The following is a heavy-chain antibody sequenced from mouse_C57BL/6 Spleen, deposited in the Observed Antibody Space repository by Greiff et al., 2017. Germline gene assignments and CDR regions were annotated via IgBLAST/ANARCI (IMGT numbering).Heavy chain of an antibody. J-gene: IGHJ4*01. CDR3: ARNSYYYGSRTLYYAMDY. Sequence: VQLQQSGPGLVQPSQSLSITCTVSGFSLTSYGVHWVRQSPGKGLEWLGVIWSGGSTDYNAAFISRLSISKDNSKSQVFFKMNSLQADDTAIYYCARNSYYYGSRTLYYAMDYGGQGTSVTVSS. D-gene: IGHD1-1*01. CDR1: GFSLTSYG. CDR2: IWSGGST. V-gene: IGHV2-2*01.